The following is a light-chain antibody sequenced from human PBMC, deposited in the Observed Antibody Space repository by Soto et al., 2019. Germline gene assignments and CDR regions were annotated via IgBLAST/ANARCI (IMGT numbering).Light chain of an antibody. CDR2: AAS. J-gene: IGKJ2*01. V-gene: IGKV1-9*01. Sequence: DIQLTQSPSFLSASVGDRVTITCRARQGISSFLPWYQQKPGKAPKLLISAASTVQSGVPSRFSGSGSGTEFTLTISSVQPQDFANYYCQQLNSYPYTFGQGTKLEIK. CDR1: QGISSF. CDR3: QQLNSYPYT.